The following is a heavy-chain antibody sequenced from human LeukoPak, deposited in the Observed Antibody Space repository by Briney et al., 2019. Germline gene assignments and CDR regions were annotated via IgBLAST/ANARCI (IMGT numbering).Heavy chain of an antibody. D-gene: IGHD6-19*01. V-gene: IGHV3-49*04. J-gene: IGHJ4*02. CDR3: VRGRFRKYTSGWYVFDY. CDR2: IRCRSYTGTT. Sequence: GGSLRLSCSGSGFTFGDYAINWVRQGPGKGLEWVGVIRCRSYTGTTDYAASVKDRFTISRDDSKSTAYLQMNRLKSEDTAVYYCVRGRFRKYTSGWYVFDYWGQGTLVSVSS. CDR1: GFTFGDYA.